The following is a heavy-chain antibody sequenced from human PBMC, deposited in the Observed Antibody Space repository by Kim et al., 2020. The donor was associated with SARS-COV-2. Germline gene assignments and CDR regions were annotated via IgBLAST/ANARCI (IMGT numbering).Heavy chain of an antibody. D-gene: IGHD3-10*01. CDR3: ARLLYGPSD. Sequence: GGSLRLSCTVSGFSFSNAWMSWARQAPGKGLEGVGRIKSRTDGGTIDYAEPVKGRFVISRDDSTNTQYLQMNNLRTDDTAVYYCARLLYGPSDWGQGAL. CDR2: IKSRTDGGTI. J-gene: IGHJ4*02. CDR1: GFSFSNAW. V-gene: IGHV3-15*01.